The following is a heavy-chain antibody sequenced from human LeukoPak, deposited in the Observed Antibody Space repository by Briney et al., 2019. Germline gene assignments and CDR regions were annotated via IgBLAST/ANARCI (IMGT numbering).Heavy chain of an antibody. CDR1: GYTFTGYY. Sequence: GASVKVSCKASGYTFTGYYMHWVRQAPGQGLEWMGWINPNSGGTNYAQKFQGWVTMTRDTSISTAYMELSRLRSDDTAVYYCARDGGRGYSSLWDAFDIWGQGTMVTVSS. CDR3: ARDGGRGYSSLWDAFDI. CDR2: INPNSGGT. J-gene: IGHJ3*02. V-gene: IGHV1-2*04. D-gene: IGHD6-13*01.